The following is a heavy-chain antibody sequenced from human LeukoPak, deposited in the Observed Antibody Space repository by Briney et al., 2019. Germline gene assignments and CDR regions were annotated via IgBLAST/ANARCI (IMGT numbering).Heavy chain of an antibody. V-gene: IGHV3-30*04. J-gene: IGHJ5*02. D-gene: IGHD3-22*01. CDR3: ARESEKNYYDTNLNWFDP. CDR1: GFSFSSYA. Sequence: GGSLRLSCAASGFSFSSYAIHWVRQAPGKGLEWVAVIPSDGSKKYYADSVKGRFTISRDNSKNTLYLQMNSLRAEDTAVSYCARESEKNYYDTNLNWFDPWGQGTLVTVSS. CDR2: IPSDGSKK.